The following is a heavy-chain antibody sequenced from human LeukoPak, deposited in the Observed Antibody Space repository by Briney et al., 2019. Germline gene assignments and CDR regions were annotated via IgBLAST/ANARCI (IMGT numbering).Heavy chain of an antibody. D-gene: IGHD3-10*02. CDR2: ISSSGITI. CDR1: GVTFSSYE. J-gene: IGHJ6*04. Sequence: GGSLRLSCAASGVTFSSYEMNWVRQAPGKGLEWVSYISSSGITIYYADSVKGRFTISRDTAKNSLYLQMNSLRAEDTAVYYCAELGITMIGGVWGKGTTVTISS. V-gene: IGHV3-48*03. CDR3: AELGITMIGGV.